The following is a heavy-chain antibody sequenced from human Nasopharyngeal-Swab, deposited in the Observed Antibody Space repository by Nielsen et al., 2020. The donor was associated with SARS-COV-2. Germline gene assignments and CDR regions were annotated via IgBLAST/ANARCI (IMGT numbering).Heavy chain of an antibody. J-gene: IGHJ4*02. V-gene: IGHV3-30*18. Sequence: GESLKISCAASGFSFNSYGMHWVRQAPGKGLEWVAVISYDGTNKYYAESVKGRFTISRDNSKNTLYLQMNSLRAEDTAVYYCAKAGGHRIQLWLGGFEYWGQGSLVTVSS. CDR1: GFSFNSYG. CDR3: AKAGGHRIQLWLGGFEY. D-gene: IGHD5-18*01. CDR2: ISYDGTNK.